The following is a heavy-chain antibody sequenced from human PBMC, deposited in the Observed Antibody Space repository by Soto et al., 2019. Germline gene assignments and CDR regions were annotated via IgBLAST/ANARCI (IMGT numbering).Heavy chain of an antibody. Sequence: GGSLRLSCAASGFTFGSYWMSWVRQAPGKGLEWVANINPGGREKNYVNSVKGRFSISRDDAERSHHLQMNSLRAEDTAVYYCAKYGSGNYGAYALDIWGQGAMVTVSS. V-gene: IGHV3-7*01. J-gene: IGHJ3*02. D-gene: IGHD3-10*01. CDR3: AKYGSGNYGAYALDI. CDR1: GFTFGSYW. CDR2: INPGGREK.